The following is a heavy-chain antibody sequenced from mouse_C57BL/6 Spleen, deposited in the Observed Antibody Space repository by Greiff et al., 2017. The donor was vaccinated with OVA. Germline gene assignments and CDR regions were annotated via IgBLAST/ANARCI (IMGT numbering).Heavy chain of an antibody. D-gene: IGHD1-1*01. CDR2: INPNYGTT. CDR3: ASLYYGSTYWYFDV. V-gene: IGHV1-39*01. Sequence: EVKLVESGPELVKPGASVKISCKASGYSFTDYNMNWVKQSNGKSLEWIGVINPNYGTTSYNQKFKGKATLTVDQSSSTAYMQLNSLTSEDSAVYYCASLYYGSTYWYFDVWGTGTTVTVSS. CDR1: GYSFTDYN. J-gene: IGHJ1*03.